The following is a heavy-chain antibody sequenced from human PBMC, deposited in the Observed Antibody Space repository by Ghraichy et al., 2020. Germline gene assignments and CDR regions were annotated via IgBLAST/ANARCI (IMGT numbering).Heavy chain of an antibody. CDR2: IWYDGSNK. J-gene: IGHJ6*02. D-gene: IGHD5/OR15-5a*01. V-gene: IGHV3-33*01. Sequence: GGSLRLSCAASGFTFSSYGMHWVRQAPGKGLEWVAVIWYDGSNKYYADSVKGRFTISRDNSKNTLYLQMNSLRAEDTAVYYCARAERGLYYYYGMDVWGQGTTVTVSS. CDR3: ARAERGLYYYYGMDV. CDR1: GFTFSSYG.